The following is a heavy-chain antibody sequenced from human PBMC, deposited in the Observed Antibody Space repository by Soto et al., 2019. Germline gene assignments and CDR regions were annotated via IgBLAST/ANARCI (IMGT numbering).Heavy chain of an antibody. CDR2: IYPGDSDT. CDR1: GYSFTSYW. J-gene: IGHJ6*02. D-gene: IGHD3-22*01. Sequence: GESLKISCKGSGYSFTSYWIGWVRQMPGKGLEWMGIIYPGDSDTRYSPSFQGQVTISADKSISTAYLQWSSLKASDTAMYYCARYYYDSSADYYYYGMDVCGQGTTVTVSS. CDR3: ARYYYDSSADYYYYGMDV. V-gene: IGHV5-51*01.